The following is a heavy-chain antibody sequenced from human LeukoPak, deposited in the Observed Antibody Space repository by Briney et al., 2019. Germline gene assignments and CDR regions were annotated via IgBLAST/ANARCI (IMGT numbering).Heavy chain of an antibody. V-gene: IGHV1-2*02. CDR1: GFTFSSYG. CDR3: ARYSSWLGGY. D-gene: IGHD6-13*01. J-gene: IGHJ4*02. CDR2: INPNSGGT. Sequence: GRSLRLSCAASGFTFSSYGMHWVRQAPGQGLEWMGWINPNSGGTNYAQKFQGRVTMTRDTSISTAYMELSRLRSDDTAVYYCARYSSWLGGYWGQGTLVTVSS.